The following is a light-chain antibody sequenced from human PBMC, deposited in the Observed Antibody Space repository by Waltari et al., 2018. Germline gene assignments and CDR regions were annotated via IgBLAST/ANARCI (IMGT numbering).Light chain of an antibody. V-gene: IGKV1-5*03. Sequence: DIQMTQSPSTLSTSVGDRVSITCRASQSIDSWLVWYQQKPGKAPKLLIYKASSLKSGVPSRFSGSGSGTEFTLTISSLQPDDSATYYCQQYKSYPFTFGQGTKLEIK. J-gene: IGKJ2*01. CDR3: QQYKSYPFT. CDR2: KAS. CDR1: QSIDSW.